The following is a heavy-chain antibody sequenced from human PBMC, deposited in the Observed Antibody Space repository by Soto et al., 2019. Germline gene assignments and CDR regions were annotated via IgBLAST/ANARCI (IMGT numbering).Heavy chain of an antibody. J-gene: IGHJ6*03. CDR2: ISSSSTYV. CDR1: GFTLSRFS. D-gene: IGHD2-2*02. V-gene: IGHV3-21*01. CDR3: ARDLYGYYCMDV. Sequence: EVQLVESGGGLVTPGGSLRLSCAASGFTLSRFSMNWVRQAPGKGLEWVSSISSSSTYVYYADSVKGRFTNSRDSAQNSLFLQMNSLRAGDTAVYYCARDLYGYYCMDVWGKGTTVTVSS.